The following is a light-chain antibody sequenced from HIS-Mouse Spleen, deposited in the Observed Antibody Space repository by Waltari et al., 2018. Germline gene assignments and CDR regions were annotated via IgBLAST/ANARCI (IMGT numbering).Light chain of an antibody. J-gene: IGLJ2*01. CDR1: SSNVGSNT. CDR2: SNN. CDR3: AAWDDSLNGVV. Sequence: QSVLTQPPSASGTPGQRVTISCSGSSSNVGSNTVNWYQQPPGTAPQPLIYSNNQRPSGVPARFSGSKSGTSASLAISGLQSEDEADYYCAAWDDSLNGVVFGGGTKLTVL. V-gene: IGLV1-44*01.